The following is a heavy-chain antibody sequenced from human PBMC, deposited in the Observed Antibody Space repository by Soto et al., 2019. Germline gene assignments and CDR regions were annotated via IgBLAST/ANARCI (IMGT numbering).Heavy chain of an antibody. CDR2: IEREDDDK. D-gene: IGHD1-20*01. V-gene: IGHV2-70*13. CDR3: SRSIRGPRRFNGMDV. CDR1: GFSLTSPGMC. Sequence: GSGPTLVNPTETLTLTCTFSGFSLTSPGMCVSWFRKSPGKALEWLALIEREDDDKYYSTSLKTRLTISKDTRNNQVVLTMANMAPADTATYYCSRSIRGPRRFNGMDVWDQGTTVTVSS. J-gene: IGHJ6*02.